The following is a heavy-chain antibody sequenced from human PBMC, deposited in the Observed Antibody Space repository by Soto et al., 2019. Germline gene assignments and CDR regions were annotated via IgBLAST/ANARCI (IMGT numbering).Heavy chain of an antibody. CDR2: IYSGGST. CDR3: ARGRFLEWLLDY. Sequence: EVQLVESGGGLVQPGGSLRLSCAASGFTVSSNYMSWVRQAPGKGLEWVSVIYSGGSTYYADSVKGRFTISGHNSKNTLYLQMNSLRAEDTAVYYCARGRFLEWLLDYWGQGTLVTVSS. V-gene: IGHV3-53*04. D-gene: IGHD3-3*01. J-gene: IGHJ4*02. CDR1: GFTVSSNY.